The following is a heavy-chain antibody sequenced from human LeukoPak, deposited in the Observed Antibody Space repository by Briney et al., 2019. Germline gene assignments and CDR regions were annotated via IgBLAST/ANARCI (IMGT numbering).Heavy chain of an antibody. CDR3: ARDPYFDAFDM. J-gene: IGHJ3*02. CDR1: GFIFSSYW. CDR2: IKDDGNEQ. Sequence: PGGSLRLSCVASGFIFSSYWMSWVRQAPGKGLEWVANIKDDGNEQYYVDSVRGRFTIFRDNAKNSLYLQMNSLRVEDTAMYYCARDPYFDAFDMWGQGTMVTVSS. V-gene: IGHV3-7*01. D-gene: IGHD3-3*01.